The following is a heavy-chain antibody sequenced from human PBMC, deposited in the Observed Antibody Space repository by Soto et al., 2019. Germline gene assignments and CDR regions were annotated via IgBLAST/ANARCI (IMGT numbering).Heavy chain of an antibody. CDR2: IDWDDDK. J-gene: IGHJ6*02. CDR3: ARIRMVRGVDYYYYYGMDV. Sequence: SGPTLVNPTQTLTLTCTSSGFSLSTSGMCVSWIRQPPGKALEWLALIDWDDDKYYSTSLKTRLTISKDTSKNQVVLTMTNMDPVDTATYYCARIRMVRGVDYYYYYGMDVWGQGTTVTVSS. CDR1: GFSLSTSGMC. D-gene: IGHD3-10*01. V-gene: IGHV2-70*01.